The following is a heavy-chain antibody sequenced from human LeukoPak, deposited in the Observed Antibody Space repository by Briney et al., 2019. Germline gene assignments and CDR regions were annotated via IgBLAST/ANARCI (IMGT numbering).Heavy chain of an antibody. D-gene: IGHD1-14*01. CDR3: ARGYTVGAFDI. CDR1: GYTFTSYD. V-gene: IGHV1-2*02. J-gene: IGHJ3*02. Sequence: GASVKVSCKASGYTFTSYDINWVRQAPGQGLEWMGWINPNSGGTNYAQKFQGRVTMTRDTSISTAYMELSRLRSDDTAVYYCARGYTVGAFDIWGQGTMVTVSS. CDR2: INPNSGGT.